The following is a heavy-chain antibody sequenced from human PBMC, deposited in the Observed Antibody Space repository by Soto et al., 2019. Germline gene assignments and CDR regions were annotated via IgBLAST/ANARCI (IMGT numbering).Heavy chain of an antibody. V-gene: IGHV4-61*01. D-gene: IGHD3-10*01. CDR1: GGSVRSGSYY. CDR3: ARWTGKGGYYYGMDV. J-gene: IGHJ6*02. CDR2: IYYSGST. Sequence: SETLSLTCTVSGGSVRSGSYYGSWIRQPPGKGLEWIGYIYYSGSTNYNPSLKSRVTISVDTSKNQFSLKLSSVTAADAAVYYCARWTGKGGYYYGMDVWGQGATVTVS.